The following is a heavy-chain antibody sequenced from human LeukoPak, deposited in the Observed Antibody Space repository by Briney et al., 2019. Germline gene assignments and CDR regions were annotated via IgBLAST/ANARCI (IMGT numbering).Heavy chain of an antibody. Sequence: HPGGSLRLSCAASGFSFSSYDMSWVRQAPGKGLEWVSGISGSGGSTNYADSVKGRFTISRDNSKNTLYLQMNSLRAEDTAVYYCAKDVDSSGWPDALDIWGQGTMVTVSS. V-gene: IGHV3-23*01. CDR1: GFSFSSYD. CDR3: AKDVDSSGWPDALDI. D-gene: IGHD6-19*01. CDR2: ISGSGGST. J-gene: IGHJ3*02.